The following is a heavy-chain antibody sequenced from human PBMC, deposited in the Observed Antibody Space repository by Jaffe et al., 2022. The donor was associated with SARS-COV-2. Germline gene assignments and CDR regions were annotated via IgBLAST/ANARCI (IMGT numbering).Heavy chain of an antibody. D-gene: IGHD3-3*01. CDR2: IYYSGST. CDR1: GGSISSSSYY. V-gene: IGHV4-39*01. CDR3: ASQLRFLEWPHQIHYYYGMDV. J-gene: IGHJ6*02. Sequence: QLQLQESGPGLVKPSETLSLTCTVSGGSISSSSYYWGWIRQPPGKGLEWIGSIYYSGSTYYNPSLKSRVTISVDTSKNQFSLKLSSVTAADTAVYYCASQLRFLEWPHQIHYYYGMDVWGQGTTVTVSS.